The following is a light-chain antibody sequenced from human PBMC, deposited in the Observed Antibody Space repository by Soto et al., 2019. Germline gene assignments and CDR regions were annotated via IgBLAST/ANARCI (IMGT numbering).Light chain of an antibody. Sequence: EIVMTQSPATLSVSPGERATLSCRASQSVSSNLAWYQQKPGQAPRLLIYGASTRATGIPDRFSGSGSGTDFTLTISRLEPEDFAVYYCQQYGSPITFGQGTRLEI. V-gene: IGKV3-20*01. CDR3: QQYGSPIT. J-gene: IGKJ5*01. CDR1: QSVSSN. CDR2: GAS.